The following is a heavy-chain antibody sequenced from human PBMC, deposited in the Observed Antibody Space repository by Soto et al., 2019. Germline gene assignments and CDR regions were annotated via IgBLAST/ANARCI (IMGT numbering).Heavy chain of an antibody. V-gene: IGHV3-72*01. Sequence: EVQLVESGGGLVQPGGSLRLSCAASGFTFTDHYMDWVRQAPGKGLEWIGRIRIKPRGYTTEYAASVTGRVTISRDDYQKSVYLQMNSLKTEDTAMYFCVRGTDHNNNFYMDVWGNGIMVTVSS. D-gene: IGHD1-1*01. CDR2: IRIKPRGYTT. CDR1: GFTFTDHY. J-gene: IGHJ6*03. CDR3: VRGTDHNNNFYMDV.